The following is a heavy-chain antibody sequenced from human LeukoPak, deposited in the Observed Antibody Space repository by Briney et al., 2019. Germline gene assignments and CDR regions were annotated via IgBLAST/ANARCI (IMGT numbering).Heavy chain of an antibody. CDR1: GFIFSDTA. V-gene: IGHV3-23*01. J-gene: IGHJ4*02. Sequence: GGSLRLSCAASGFIFSDTAMSWVRQAPGKGLEWISGISGSGASTYYADSVKGRFTISRDDSRNTLYLQMNSLRGDDTAVYYCAKDVGKWESLHFFDYWGQGTLVTVSS. CDR2: ISGSGAST. D-gene: IGHD1-26*01. CDR3: AKDVGKWESLHFFDY.